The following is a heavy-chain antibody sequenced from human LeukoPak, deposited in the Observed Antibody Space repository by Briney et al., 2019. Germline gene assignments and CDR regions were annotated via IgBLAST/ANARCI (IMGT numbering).Heavy chain of an antibody. CDR2: IIPIFGTA. CDR3: ARGRWDDSSGYYVS. Sequence: SVKVSRKASGGTFSSYAISWVRQAPGQGLEWMGGIIPIFGTANYAQKFQGRVTITADESTSTAYMELSSLRSEDTAVYYCARGRWDDSSGYYVSWGQGTLVTVSS. J-gene: IGHJ4*02. V-gene: IGHV1-69*13. CDR1: GGTFSSYA. D-gene: IGHD3-22*01.